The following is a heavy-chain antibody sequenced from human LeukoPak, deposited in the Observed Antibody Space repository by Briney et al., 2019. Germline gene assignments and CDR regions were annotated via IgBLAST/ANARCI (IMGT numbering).Heavy chain of an antibody. D-gene: IGHD6-13*01. J-gene: IGHJ4*02. V-gene: IGHV4-34*01. CDR1: GGSFSGYY. CDR3: ARGARVSYSSSWDNFDY. CDR2: INHSRST. Sequence: TSETLSLTCAVYGGSFSGYYWSWIRQPPGKGLEWIGEINHSRSTNYNPSLKSRVTISVDTSKNQFSLKLSSVTAADTAVYYCARGARVSYSSSWDNFDYWGQGTLVTVSS.